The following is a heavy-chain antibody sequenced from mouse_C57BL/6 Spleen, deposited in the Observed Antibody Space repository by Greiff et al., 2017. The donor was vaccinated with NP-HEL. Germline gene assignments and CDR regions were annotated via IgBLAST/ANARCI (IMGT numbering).Heavy chain of an antibody. CDR1: GYTFTSYW. D-gene: IGHD1-1*01. J-gene: IGHJ2*01. V-gene: IGHV1-50*01. CDR3: ARGLRDQDPLYVDY. Sequence: QVQLKQSGAELVKPGASVKLSCKASGYTFTSYWMQWVKQRPGQGLEWIGEIDPSDSYTNYNQKFKGKATLTVDTSSSTAYMQLSSLTSEDSAVYYCARGLRDQDPLYVDYWGQGTTLTVSS. CDR2: IDPSDSYT.